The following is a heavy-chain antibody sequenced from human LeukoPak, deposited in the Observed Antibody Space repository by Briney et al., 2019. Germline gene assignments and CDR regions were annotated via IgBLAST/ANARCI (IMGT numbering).Heavy chain of an antibody. CDR3: ARGNTALYPDY. CDR1: GGSISGYY. V-gene: IGHV4-59*13. D-gene: IGHD2-8*01. Sequence: SETLSLTCTVSGGSISGYYWSWIRQPPGKGLECIGNMYYSGSAVYNPSLKSRVTISVDTSKNQFFLRLTSVTAADTAVYYCARGNTALYPDYWGQGTLVTVSS. J-gene: IGHJ4*02. CDR2: MYYSGSA.